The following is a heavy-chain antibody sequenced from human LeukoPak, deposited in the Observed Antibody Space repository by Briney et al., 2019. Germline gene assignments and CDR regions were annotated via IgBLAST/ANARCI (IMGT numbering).Heavy chain of an antibody. CDR2: IYPGDSDT. D-gene: IGHD6-13*01. J-gene: IGHJ4*02. CDR3: ARQKDSSSWYGDY. Sequence: GESLKISCKGSGYSFTSYWIGWVRQMPGKGLGWVGIIYPGDSDTRYSPSFQGQVTISADKSISTAYLQWSSLKASDTAMYYCARQKDSSSWYGDYWGQGTLVTVSS. CDR1: GYSFTSYW. V-gene: IGHV5-51*01.